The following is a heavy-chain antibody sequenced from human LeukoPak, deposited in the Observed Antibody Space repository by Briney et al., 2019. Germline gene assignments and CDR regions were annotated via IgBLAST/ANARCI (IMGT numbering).Heavy chain of an antibody. CDR2: IYSSGNT. V-gene: IGHV4-61*02. D-gene: IGHD6-13*01. CDR3: AGIQYSSSPFDI. Sequence: PSETLSLTCTVSGGSISSGSYSWSWIRQPAGKGLEWIGRIYSSGNTNYNPSLKSRVTISVDTSKNQFSLKLSSVTAADTAVYYCAGIQYSSSPFDIWGQGTMVTVSS. J-gene: IGHJ3*02. CDR1: GGSISSGSYS.